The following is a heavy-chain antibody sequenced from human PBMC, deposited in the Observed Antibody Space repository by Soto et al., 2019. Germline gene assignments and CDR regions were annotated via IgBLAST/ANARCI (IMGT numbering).Heavy chain of an antibody. Sequence: QVQLVESGGGVVQPGRSLRLSCAASGFIFRNYAMHWVRQAPGKGLEWVAVISYDGSHKYYADSVKGRFTISRDNSKNTLYLQMNSLRAEDTAMYYCARENYGDYYFDYWGQGTLVTVSS. CDR3: ARENYGDYYFDY. D-gene: IGHD4-17*01. J-gene: IGHJ4*02. CDR2: ISYDGSHK. CDR1: GFIFRNYA. V-gene: IGHV3-30-3*01.